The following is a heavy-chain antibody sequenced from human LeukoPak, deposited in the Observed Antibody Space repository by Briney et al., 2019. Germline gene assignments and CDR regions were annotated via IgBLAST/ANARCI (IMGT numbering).Heavy chain of an antibody. J-gene: IGHJ4*02. CDR2: IRYDGSNK. Sequence: GGSLRLSCAASGFTFNSYGMHWVSQAPGKGLEWVAFIRYDGSNKYYADSVKGRFTISIDNSKNTLYLHMNSLRAEDTAVYYCAKDFFYSGSGSFSTLDYWSQGTLVTVSS. V-gene: IGHV3-30*02. CDR1: GFTFNSYG. CDR3: AKDFFYSGSGSFSTLDY. D-gene: IGHD3-10*01.